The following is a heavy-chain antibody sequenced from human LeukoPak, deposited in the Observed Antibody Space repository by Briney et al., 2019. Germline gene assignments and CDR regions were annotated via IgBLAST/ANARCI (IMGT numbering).Heavy chain of an antibody. CDR2: ISGSGSTI. CDR1: GFTFSSYA. Sequence: GGSLRLSCAASGFTFSSYAMSWVRQAPGKGLEWVSAISGSGSTIYYADSVKGRFTISRDNAKNSLYLQMNSLRAEDTAVYYCARLLGSGYIDYWGQGTLVTVSS. D-gene: IGHD3-22*01. CDR3: ARLLGSGYIDY. J-gene: IGHJ4*02. V-gene: IGHV3-23*01.